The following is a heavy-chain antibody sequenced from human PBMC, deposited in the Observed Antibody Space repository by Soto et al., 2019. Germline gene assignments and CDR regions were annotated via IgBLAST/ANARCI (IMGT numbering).Heavy chain of an antibody. D-gene: IGHD3-10*01. Sequence: SVKVSCKASGGTFSSYAISWVRQAPGQGLEWMGGIIPIFGTANYAQKFQGRVTITADESTSTAYMELSSLRSEDTAVYYCARDQVVRGVTNFDYWGQGTLVTVS. CDR3: ARDQVVRGVTNFDY. CDR1: GGTFSSYA. CDR2: IIPIFGTA. V-gene: IGHV1-69*13. J-gene: IGHJ4*02.